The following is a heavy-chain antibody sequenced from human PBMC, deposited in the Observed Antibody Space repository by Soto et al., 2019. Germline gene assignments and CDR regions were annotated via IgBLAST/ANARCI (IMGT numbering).Heavy chain of an antibody. V-gene: IGHV1-3*01. CDR2: INAGNGNT. CDR1: GYTFTSYA. J-gene: IGHJ6*03. Sequence: ASVKVSCKASGYTFTSYAMHWVRQAPGXRLEWMGWINAGNGNTKYSQKFQGRVTITRDTSASTAYMELSSLRSEDTAVYYCATSYCSESYPGLCYYNDVSGKGT. D-gene: IGHD3-10*01. CDR3: ATSYCSESYPGLCYYNDV.